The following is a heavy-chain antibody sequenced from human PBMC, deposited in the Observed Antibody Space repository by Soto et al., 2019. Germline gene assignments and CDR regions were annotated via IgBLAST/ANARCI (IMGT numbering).Heavy chain of an antibody. CDR1: GGSISSYY. CDR2: IYYSGST. V-gene: IGHV4-59*01. D-gene: IGHD3-3*01. J-gene: IGHJ6*02. Sequence: SETLSLTCTVSGGSISSYYWSWIRQPPGKGLEWIGYIYYSGSTNHNPSLKSRVTISVDTSKNQFSLRLSSVTAADTAVYYCARDITIFGVATYGMDVWGQGTTVTVSS. CDR3: ARDITIFGVATYGMDV.